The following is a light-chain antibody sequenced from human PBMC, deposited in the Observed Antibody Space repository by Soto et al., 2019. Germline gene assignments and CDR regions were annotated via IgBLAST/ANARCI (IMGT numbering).Light chain of an antibody. J-gene: IGKJ1*01. CDR2: GGS. V-gene: IGKV3-20*01. CDR3: QQYGSSPRT. Sequence: EILLTQCPGTLSLSPGERATLSGRAVQIVSSNFLAWYQHKPGQAPRLLIYGGSARGTSVPARFIGSGSGTEFTLIISRLEPEDFAVYYCQQYGSSPRTFGQGTKVDIK. CDR1: QIVSSNF.